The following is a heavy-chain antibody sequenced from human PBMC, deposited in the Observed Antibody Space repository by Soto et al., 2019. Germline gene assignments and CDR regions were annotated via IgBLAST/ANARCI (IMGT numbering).Heavy chain of an antibody. Sequence: SEILSVTWSVAGGSIGRYFWHWIRQPPGKGLECIGYVYYSGTTYYNPSHKSRVTMSVDTSTNQFSLKLSSVTAADTAVYYCARHPILHDCTGGNCYFECLRQRIPVTVSS. CDR1: GGSIGRYF. D-gene: IGHD2-8*02. V-gene: IGHV4-59*08. CDR3: ARHPILHDCTGGNCYFEC. CDR2: VYYSGTT. J-gene: IGHJ4*02.